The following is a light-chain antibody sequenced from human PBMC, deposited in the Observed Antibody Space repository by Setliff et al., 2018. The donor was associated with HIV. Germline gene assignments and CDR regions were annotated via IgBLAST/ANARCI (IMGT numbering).Light chain of an antibody. CDR2: DVT. Sequence: QSALTQPASVSGSPGQVITVSCTGTRSDVGAYNSVSWFQQHPGKAPKLIIFDVTKRPSGVSTRFSGSKSGNTASLTISGLQAGGEADYYCSSYARSSTVLFGGGTKVTVL. CDR1: RSDVGAYNS. J-gene: IGLJ2*01. CDR3: SSYARSSTVL. V-gene: IGLV2-23*01.